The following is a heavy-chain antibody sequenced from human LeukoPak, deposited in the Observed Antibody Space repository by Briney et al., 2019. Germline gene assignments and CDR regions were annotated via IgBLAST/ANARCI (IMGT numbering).Heavy chain of an antibody. CDR2: IYYSGST. CDR3: ARGSYGYLNWFDP. J-gene: IGHJ5*02. D-gene: IGHD3-16*01. Sequence: SETLSLTCTVSGGSVSSGSYYWSWIRQPPGKGLEWIGYIYYSGSTNYNPSLKSRVTISVDTSKNQFSLKLSSVTAADTAVYYCARGSYGYLNWFDPWGQGTLVTVSS. CDR1: GGSVSSGSYY. V-gene: IGHV4-61*01.